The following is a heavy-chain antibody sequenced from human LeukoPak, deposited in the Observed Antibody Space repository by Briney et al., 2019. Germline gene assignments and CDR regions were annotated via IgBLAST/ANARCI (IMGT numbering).Heavy chain of an antibody. CDR2: INPSGGST. CDR1: GYTFTSYY. CDR3: ARKCGGYCSGGSFYYGMDV. Sequence: ASVKVSCKASGYTFTSYYMHWVRQAPGQGLEWMGIINPSGGSTSYAQKFQGRVTMTRDTSTSTVYMELSSLRSEDTAVYYCARKCGGYCSGGSFYYGMDVWGQGTTVTVSS. V-gene: IGHV1-46*01. J-gene: IGHJ6*02. D-gene: IGHD2-15*01.